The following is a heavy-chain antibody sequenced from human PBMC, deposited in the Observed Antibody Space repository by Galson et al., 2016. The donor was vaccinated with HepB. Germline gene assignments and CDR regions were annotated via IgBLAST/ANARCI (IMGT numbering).Heavy chain of an antibody. D-gene: IGHD6-13*01. CDR1: GFTVSNNY. J-gene: IGHJ5*02. Sequence: SLRLCCAASGFTVSNNYMRWVRQAPGKALEWVSLIYSSGNTHYADSVKGRFTISRDSSKNTVYLQMNSLRVDDTAVYYCARGGGAAAAAWGQGTLVTVSS. V-gene: IGHV3-53*01. CDR3: ARGGGAAAAA. CDR2: IYSSGNT.